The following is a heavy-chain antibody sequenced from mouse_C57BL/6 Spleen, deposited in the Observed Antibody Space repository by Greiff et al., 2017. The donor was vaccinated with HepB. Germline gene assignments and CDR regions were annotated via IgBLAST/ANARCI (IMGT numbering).Heavy chain of an antibody. Sequence: EVQLQQSGAELVRPGASVKLSCTASGFNIKDYYMHWVKQRPEQGLEWIGRIDPEDGDTEYAPKFQGKATMTADQSSNTAYLQLSSLTSEDTAVYYCTTSRDYAMDYWGQGTSVTVSS. CDR1: GFNIKDYY. V-gene: IGHV14-1*01. CDR2: IDPEDGDT. CDR3: TTSRDYAMDY. J-gene: IGHJ4*01.